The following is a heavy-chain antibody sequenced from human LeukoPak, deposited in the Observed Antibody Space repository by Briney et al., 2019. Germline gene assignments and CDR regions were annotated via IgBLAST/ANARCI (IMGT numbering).Heavy chain of an antibody. CDR3: ARQAPTSSSWYVAAQRGRYYFDY. D-gene: IGHD6-13*01. CDR2: IYYSGST. Sequence: PSETLSLTCTVSRGSISSSSYYWGWIRQPPGSGLEWIGSIYYSGSTYYNPSLKSRVTISVDTSKNQFSLKLSSVTAADTAVYYCARQAPTSSSWYVAAQRGRYYFDYWGQGTLVTVSS. J-gene: IGHJ4*02. CDR1: RGSISSSSYY. V-gene: IGHV4-39*01.